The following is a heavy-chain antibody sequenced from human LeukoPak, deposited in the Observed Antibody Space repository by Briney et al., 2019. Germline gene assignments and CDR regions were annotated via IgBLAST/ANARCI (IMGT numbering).Heavy chain of an antibody. CDR3: AKFLMWGGYFDSTGYCYSAVDY. J-gene: IGHJ4*02. V-gene: IGHV3-23*01. CDR1: GFSFSTYV. Sequence: GGSLRLSCAASGFSFSTYVMTWVRQAPGKGLEWVSGISGSGGGTYYADSVKGRFTISRDNSKNTLWLQMNSLRVEDTAVYYCAKFLMWGGYFDSTGYCYSAVDYWGQGTLVTVSS. D-gene: IGHD3-22*01. CDR2: ISGSGGGT.